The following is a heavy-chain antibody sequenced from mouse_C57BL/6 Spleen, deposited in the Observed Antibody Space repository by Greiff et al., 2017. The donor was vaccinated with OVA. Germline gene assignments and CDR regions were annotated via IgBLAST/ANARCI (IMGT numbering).Heavy chain of an antibody. J-gene: IGHJ2*01. CDR3: ARDRGYDYDGDYFDY. D-gene: IGHD2-4*01. CDR1: GFTFSSYA. V-gene: IGHV5-4*01. Sequence: EVKVEESGGGLVKPGGSLKLSCAASGFTFSSYAMSWVRQTPEKRLEWVATISDGGSYTYYPDNVKGRFTISRDNAKNNLYLQMSHLKSEDTAMYYCARDRGYDYDGDYFDYWGQGTTLTVSS. CDR2: ISDGGSYT.